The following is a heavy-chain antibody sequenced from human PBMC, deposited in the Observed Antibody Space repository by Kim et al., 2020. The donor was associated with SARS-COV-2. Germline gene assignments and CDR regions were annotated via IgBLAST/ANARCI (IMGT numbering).Heavy chain of an antibody. Sequence: SVKVSCKASGGTFSSYAISWVRQAPGQGLEWMGGIIPIFGTANYAQKFQGRVTITADESTSTAYMELSSLRSEDTAVYYCAREGYPGFYGDYGSYYGMDVWGQGTTVTVSS. CDR3: AREGYPGFYGDYGSYYGMDV. J-gene: IGHJ6*02. D-gene: IGHD4-17*01. CDR2: IIPIFGTA. V-gene: IGHV1-69*13. CDR1: GGTFSSYA.